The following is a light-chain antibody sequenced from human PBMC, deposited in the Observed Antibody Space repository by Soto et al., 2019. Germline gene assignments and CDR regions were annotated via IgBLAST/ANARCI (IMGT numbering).Light chain of an antibody. CDR2: SHD. J-gene: IGLJ1*01. CDR3: AAWDDGPNAYV. V-gene: IGLV1-44*01. Sequence: QPVLTQPPSASGTPGQRVTISCSGSSSNIGSNTVNWYQHLPGTAPKLLIYSHDQRPSGVPDRFSGSTSDTSASLAISGLQSEDEADYYCAAWDDGPNAYVFGTGTKLTVL. CDR1: SSNIGSNT.